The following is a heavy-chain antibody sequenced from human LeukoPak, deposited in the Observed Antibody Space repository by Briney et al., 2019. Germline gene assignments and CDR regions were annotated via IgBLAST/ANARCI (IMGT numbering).Heavy chain of an antibody. J-gene: IGHJ4*02. CDR2: INYYGKT. CDR3: GRSAGFVHFDH. D-gene: IGHD3-16*01. CDR1: GNSISSSSYY. V-gene: IGHV4-39*07. Sequence: SETLSLTCTVSGNSISSSSYYWVWLRQPPGKGLEWFGSINYYGKTYYNPSVKSRVTISVDTSKNQFSLMVRSVTAADTAVYYCGRSAGFVHFDHWGQGTLVTVTS.